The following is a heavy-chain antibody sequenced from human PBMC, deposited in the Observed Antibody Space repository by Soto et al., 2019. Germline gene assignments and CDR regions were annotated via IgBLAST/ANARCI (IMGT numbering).Heavy chain of an antibody. CDR2: IYQSGST. CDR3: ARGGLLGHCGSNTCHNSFDH. J-gene: IGHJ4*02. Sequence: PSETLSLTCDVSGGSINSGGYSWSWIRQPPGKGLERVGYIYQSGSTCYNPSLRSRLTISIDRSKNQFSLKLASVTAADTAVYYCARGGLLGHCGSNTCHNSFDHWGQGTLVTVSS. V-gene: IGHV4-30-2*01. CDR1: GGSINSGGYS. D-gene: IGHD2-2*01.